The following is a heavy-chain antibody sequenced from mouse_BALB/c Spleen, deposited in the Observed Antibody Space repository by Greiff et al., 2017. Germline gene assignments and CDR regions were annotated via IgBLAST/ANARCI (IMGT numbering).Heavy chain of an antibody. CDR2: IWGDGST. Sequence: VKLMESGPGLVAPSQSLSITCTVSGFSLTSYGVSWVRQPPGKGLEWLGVIWGDGSTNYHSALISRLSISKDNSKSQVFLKLNSLQTDDTATYYCASPSMVTHYYAMDYWGQGTSVTVSS. V-gene: IGHV2-3*01. CDR3: ASPSMVTHYYAMDY. CDR1: GFSLTSYG. J-gene: IGHJ4*01. D-gene: IGHD2-10*02.